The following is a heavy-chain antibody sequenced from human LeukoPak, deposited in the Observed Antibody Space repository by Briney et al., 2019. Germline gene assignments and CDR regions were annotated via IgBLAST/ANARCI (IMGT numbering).Heavy chain of an antibody. V-gene: IGHV3-23*01. Sequence: GGSLRLSCVASGFTFSSYWMSWVRQAPGKGLEWVSTINNNGGSTSYADSVKGRFTISRDNSKNTLYLQMNSLRAEDTAVYYCAKPVTVSSPFDYWGQGTLVSVSS. J-gene: IGHJ4*02. CDR1: GFTFSSYW. D-gene: IGHD3-10*01. CDR3: AKPVTVSSPFDY. CDR2: INNNGGST.